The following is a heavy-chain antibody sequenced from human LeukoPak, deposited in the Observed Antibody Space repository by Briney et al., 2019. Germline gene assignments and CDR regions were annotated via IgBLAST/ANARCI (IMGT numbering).Heavy chain of an antibody. CDR3: AANYDTSGYYYALDY. J-gene: IGHJ4*02. V-gene: IGHV4-59*01. CDR2: IYYSGST. D-gene: IGHD3-22*01. Sequence: PSETLSLTCTVSGGSISSYYWSWIRQSPGKGLEWIGSIYYSGSTNYNPSLKSRVTISVDTPKNQFSLKLSSVTAADTAVYYCAANYDTSGYYYALDYWGQGTLVTVSS. CDR1: GGSISSYY.